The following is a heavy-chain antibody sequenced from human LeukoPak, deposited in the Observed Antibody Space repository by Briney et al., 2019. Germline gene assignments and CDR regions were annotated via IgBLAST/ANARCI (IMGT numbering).Heavy chain of an antibody. D-gene: IGHD6-19*01. CDR3: ARDHQQWLNRGYNWFDP. CDR1: GFTFSSYS. V-gene: IGHV3-21*01. Sequence: GGSLRLSCAASGFTFSSYSMNWVRQAPGKGLEWVSSISSSSSYIYYADSVKGRFTISRDNAKNSLYLQMNSLRAEDTAVYYCARDHQQWLNRGYNWFDPWGQGTLVTVSS. J-gene: IGHJ5*02. CDR2: ISSSSSYI.